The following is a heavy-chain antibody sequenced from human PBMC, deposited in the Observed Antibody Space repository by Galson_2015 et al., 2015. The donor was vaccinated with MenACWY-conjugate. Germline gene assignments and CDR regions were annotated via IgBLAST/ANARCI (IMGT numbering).Heavy chain of an antibody. CDR2: ISPGSGII. D-gene: IGHD7-27*01. CDR3: AWGRTPTVKSMYPDY. CDR1: GITFSHCG. Sequence: SLRLSCAASGITFSHCGMNWVRQAPGKGLEWISYISPGSGIIYYSDSAKGRFTISRDDAKNSLFLQISSLRDEDTAVYYCAWGRTPTVKSMYPDYWGQGSLVTVSS. J-gene: IGHJ4*02. V-gene: IGHV3-48*02.